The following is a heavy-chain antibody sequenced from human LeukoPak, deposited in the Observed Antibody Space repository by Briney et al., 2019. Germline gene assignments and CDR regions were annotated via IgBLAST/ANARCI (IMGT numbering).Heavy chain of an antibody. D-gene: IGHD3-10*02. CDR1: GFTFSSYA. CDR2: ISGSGGST. Sequence: GGSLRLSCAASGFTFSSYAMSWVRQAPGKGLEWVSAISGSGGSTYYADSVKGRFTISRDNSKNTLYLQMNSLRAEDTALYYCAKDLHYYVAMDVWGQGTAVTVSS. V-gene: IGHV3-23*01. CDR3: AKDLHYYVAMDV. J-gene: IGHJ6*02.